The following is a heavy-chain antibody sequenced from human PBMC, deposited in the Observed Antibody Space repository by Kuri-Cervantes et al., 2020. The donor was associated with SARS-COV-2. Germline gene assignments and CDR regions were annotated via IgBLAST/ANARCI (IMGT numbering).Heavy chain of an antibody. Sequence: GESLKISCAASGFTFSSYAMHWVRQAPGKGLEWVAVIPYDGSNKYYADSVKGRFTISRDNSKNTLYLQMNSLRAEDTAVYYCARNRGSGWPFFDYWGQGTLVTVS. D-gene: IGHD6-19*01. CDR3: ARNRGSGWPFFDY. J-gene: IGHJ4*02. CDR1: GFTFSSYA. V-gene: IGHV3-30-3*01. CDR2: IPYDGSNK.